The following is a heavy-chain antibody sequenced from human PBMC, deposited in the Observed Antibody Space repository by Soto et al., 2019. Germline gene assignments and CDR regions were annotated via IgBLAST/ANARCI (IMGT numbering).Heavy chain of an antibody. Sequence: SGPTLVNPTQTLTLTCTFSGFPLTSSGAGVGWIRQPPGKSLEWLAVIYWNEDRRRSPFLENRLTITKDTSKNQVALPMTNMTPVDTATYSCIYRRGAYYYHGLDVWGQGTTVTVSS. D-gene: IGHD1-26*01. CDR1: GFPLTSSGAG. J-gene: IGHJ6*02. V-gene: IGHV2-5*01. CDR3: IYRRGAYYYHGLDV. CDR2: IYWNEDR.